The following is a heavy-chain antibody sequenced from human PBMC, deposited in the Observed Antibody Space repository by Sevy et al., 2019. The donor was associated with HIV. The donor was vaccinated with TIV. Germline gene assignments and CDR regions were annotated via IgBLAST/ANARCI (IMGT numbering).Heavy chain of an antibody. J-gene: IGHJ4*02. CDR2: ISYDGSNK. Sequence: GESLKISCAASGFTFSSYAMHWVRQAPGKGLEWVAVISYDGSNKYYADSVKGRFTISRDNSKNTLYLQMNSLRAEDTAVYYRARDPRIAAAGTFDYWGQGTLVTVSS. CDR1: GFTFSSYA. V-gene: IGHV3-30-3*01. D-gene: IGHD6-13*01. CDR3: ARDPRIAAAGTFDY.